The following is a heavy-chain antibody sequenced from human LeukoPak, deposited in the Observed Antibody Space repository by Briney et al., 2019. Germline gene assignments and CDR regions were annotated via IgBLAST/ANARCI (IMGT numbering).Heavy chain of an antibody. CDR2: INSDESST. CDR3: AKSRRAYCSGGSCFGLWDY. CDR1: GFTFSTYW. D-gene: IGHD2-15*01. Sequence: GGSLRLSCAASGFTFSTYWMHWVRQAPGKGLVWVSRINSDESSTTYADSVKGRFTISRDDAKNTLYLQMNSLRAEDTAVYYCAKSRRAYCSGGSCFGLWDYWGQGTLVTVSS. J-gene: IGHJ4*02. V-gene: IGHV3-74*01.